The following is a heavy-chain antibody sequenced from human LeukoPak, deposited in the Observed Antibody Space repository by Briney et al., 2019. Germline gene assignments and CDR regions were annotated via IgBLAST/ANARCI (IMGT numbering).Heavy chain of an antibody. J-gene: IGHJ4*02. Sequence: SETLSLTCTVPGGSISSYYWSWIRQPAGKGLEWIGRIYTSGSTNYNPSLKSRVTMSVDTSKNQFSLKLSSVTAADTAVYYCARDLGIAAADTPFDYWGQGTLVTVSS. CDR3: ARDLGIAAADTPFDY. CDR2: IYTSGST. V-gene: IGHV4-4*07. CDR1: GGSISSYY. D-gene: IGHD6-13*01.